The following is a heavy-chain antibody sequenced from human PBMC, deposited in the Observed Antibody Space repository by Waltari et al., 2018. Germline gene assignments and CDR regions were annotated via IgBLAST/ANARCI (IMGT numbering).Heavy chain of an antibody. CDR1: GDSMSSTFF. V-gene: IGHV4-4*02. CDR3: ARDRGRGLYLDT. D-gene: IGHD2-15*01. Sequence: QLQLQESGPGLVKPSGTLSLSCAVSGDSMSSTFFWSWVRQSPQKGLEWIGQVHRSGRTNSNPSFASRVTMSVDTSNNQFSVKVTSATAADTAVYYCARDRGRGLYLDTWGPGTLVTVSP. CDR2: VHRSGRT. J-gene: IGHJ5*02.